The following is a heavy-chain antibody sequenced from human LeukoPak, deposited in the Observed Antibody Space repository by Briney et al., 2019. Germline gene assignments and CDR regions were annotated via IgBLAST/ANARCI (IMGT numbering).Heavy chain of an antibody. V-gene: IGHV3-33*06. Sequence: RSLRLSCAASGFTFSSYGMHWVRQAPGKGLEWVAVIWYDGSNKYYADSVKGRFTISRDNSKNTLYLQMNGLRAEDTAVYYCAKDLGSTGYLAYWGQGTLVTVSS. CDR1: GFTFSSYG. CDR3: AKDLGSTGYLAY. J-gene: IGHJ4*02. CDR2: IWYDGSNK. D-gene: IGHD3-22*01.